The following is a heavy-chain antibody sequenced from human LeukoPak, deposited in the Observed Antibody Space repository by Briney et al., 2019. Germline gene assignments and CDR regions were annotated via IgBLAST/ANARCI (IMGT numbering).Heavy chain of an antibody. D-gene: IGHD3-22*01. Sequence: PSETLSLTCTVSGGSIRSYYWSWIRQPPGKGLEWIGFIYYSGRANYNPSLKSRVTISVDSSKNQFSLSLSSVTAADTAVYYCARVRNQYDTSGYYPFDYWGQGTLVTVSS. CDR3: ARVRNQYDTSGYYPFDY. CDR1: GGSIRSYY. J-gene: IGHJ4*02. CDR2: IYYSGRA. V-gene: IGHV4-59*01.